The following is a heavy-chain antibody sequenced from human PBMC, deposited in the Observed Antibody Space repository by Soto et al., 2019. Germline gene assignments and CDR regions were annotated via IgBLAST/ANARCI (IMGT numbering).Heavy chain of an antibody. D-gene: IGHD2-15*01. CDR1: GGSFSGYY. J-gene: IGHJ6*02. CDR3: ARGAPRGWSAGVGTDYYYGMDV. CDR2: INHSGST. V-gene: IGHV4-34*01. Sequence: QVQLQQWGAGLLKPSETLSLTCAVYGGSFSGYYWSWIRQPPGKGLEWIGEINHSGSTNYNPSLKSRVTISVDTSKTQYSRKLSSVTAADTAVYYCARGAPRGWSAGVGTDYYYGMDVWGQGTTVTVSS.